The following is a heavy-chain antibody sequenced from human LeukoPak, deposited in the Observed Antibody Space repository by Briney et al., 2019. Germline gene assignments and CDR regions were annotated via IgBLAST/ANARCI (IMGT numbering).Heavy chain of an antibody. D-gene: IGHD3-10*01. J-gene: IGHJ4*02. CDR2: VYHSGST. Sequence: SGTLSLTCTVSGDSINTNHWWGWVRQPPGKGLEWIGEVYHSGSTNYSPSLKSRVTISIDKSKNPYSLNLNFVTAADTAVYFCAREVINSEFDYWGQGILVTVSS. CDR1: GDSINTNHW. CDR3: AREVINSEFDY. V-gene: IGHV4-4*02.